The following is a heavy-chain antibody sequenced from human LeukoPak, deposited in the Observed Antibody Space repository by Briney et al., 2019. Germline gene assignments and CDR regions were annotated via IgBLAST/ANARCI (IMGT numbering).Heavy chain of an antibody. CDR1: GGSISSSSYY. J-gene: IGHJ4*02. Sequence: KPSETLSLTCTVSGGSISSSSYYWGWIRQPPGKGLEWIGSIYYSGSTYYNPSLKSRVTISVDTSKNQFSLKLSSVTAADTAVYYCARDRFGGWYALFDYWGQGTLVTVSS. D-gene: IGHD6-19*01. CDR3: ARDRFGGWYALFDY. CDR2: IYYSGST. V-gene: IGHV4-39*07.